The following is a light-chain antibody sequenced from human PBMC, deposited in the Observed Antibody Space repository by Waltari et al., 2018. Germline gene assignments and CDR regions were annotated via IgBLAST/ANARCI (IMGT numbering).Light chain of an antibody. CDR1: SGHSTNI. V-gene: IGLV4-69*01. Sequence: QLVLTQSPSASASLGASVKLTCTLSSGHSTNIIAWLQQQPEKGPRFLMNVKSDGSHNKGVGIPDRFSGSSSGAERYLTISSLQSEDEADYCCQTGGHGTWVFGGGTRLTVL. J-gene: IGLJ3*02. CDR3: QTGGHGTWV. CDR2: VKSDGSH.